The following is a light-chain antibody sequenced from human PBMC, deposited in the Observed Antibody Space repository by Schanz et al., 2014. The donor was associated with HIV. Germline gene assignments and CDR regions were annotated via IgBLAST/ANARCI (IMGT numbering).Light chain of an antibody. Sequence: QLVLTQPPSASGTPGQRVTISCSGSSSNIKINAVNRSQHPPGTGPKLLIYATYNRPSGVPDRFSGSGSGTSASLAISGLQSEDEADYYCAGWDDSLNVWVFGGGTKLTVL. CDR1: SSNIKINA. CDR3: AGWDDSLNVWV. CDR2: ATY. V-gene: IGLV1-44*01. J-gene: IGLJ3*02.